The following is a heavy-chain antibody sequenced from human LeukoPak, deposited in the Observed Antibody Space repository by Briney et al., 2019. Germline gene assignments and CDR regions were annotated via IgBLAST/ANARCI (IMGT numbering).Heavy chain of an antibody. CDR2: IYYSGST. D-gene: IGHD1-14*01. J-gene: IGHJ4*02. CDR3: ARDRKYFDY. CDR1: GGSISSHY. V-gene: IGHV4-59*11. Sequence: SETLSLTCIVSGGSISSHYWSWIRQPPGKGLEWIGYIYYSGSTSYNPSLKSRVTVSVDTSKNQFSLKLSSVTAADTAVYYCARDRKYFDYWGQGTLVTVSS.